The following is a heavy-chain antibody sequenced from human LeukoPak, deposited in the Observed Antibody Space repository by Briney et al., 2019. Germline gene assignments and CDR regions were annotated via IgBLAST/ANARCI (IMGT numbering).Heavy chain of an antibody. CDR3: AKDLTTVTSQGDY. D-gene: IGHD4-17*01. CDR2: IRYDGSTK. J-gene: IGHJ4*02. Sequence: PGGSLRLSCAASGFTFSSYSMNWVRQAPGKGLEWVAFIRYDGSTKYYTNSVKGRFTISRDNSKNTMYLQMNSLRAEDTAVYYCAKDLTTVTSQGDYWGQGTLVTVSS. V-gene: IGHV3-30*02. CDR1: GFTFSSYS.